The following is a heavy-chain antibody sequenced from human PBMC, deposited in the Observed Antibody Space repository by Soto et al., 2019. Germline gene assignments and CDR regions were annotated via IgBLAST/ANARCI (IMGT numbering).Heavy chain of an antibody. CDR1: GYTFTSYG. CDR3: AREGAYDFWSGYYFAGMDV. J-gene: IGHJ6*02. Sequence: GASVKVSCKASGYTFTSYGISWVRQAPGQGLEWMGWISAYNGNTNYAQKLQGRVTMTTDTSTSTAYMELRSLRSDDTAVYYCAREGAYDFWSGYYFAGMDVWGQGTTVTVSS. V-gene: IGHV1-18*01. CDR2: ISAYNGNT. D-gene: IGHD3-3*01.